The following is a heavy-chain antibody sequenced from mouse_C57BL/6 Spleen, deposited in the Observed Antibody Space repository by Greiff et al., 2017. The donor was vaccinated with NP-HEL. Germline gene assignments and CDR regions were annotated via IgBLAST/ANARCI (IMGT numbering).Heavy chain of an antibody. J-gene: IGHJ4*01. CDR3: TSWDFLYYAMDY. CDR2: IDPETGGT. D-gene: IGHD4-1*01. CDR1: GYTFTDYE. V-gene: IGHV1-15*01. Sequence: VQLQQSGAELVRPGASVTLSCKASGYTFTDYEMHWVKQTPVHGLEWIGAIDPETGGTAYNQKFKGKAILTADKSSSTAYMELRSLTSEDSAVYYCTSWDFLYYAMDYWGQGTSVTVSS.